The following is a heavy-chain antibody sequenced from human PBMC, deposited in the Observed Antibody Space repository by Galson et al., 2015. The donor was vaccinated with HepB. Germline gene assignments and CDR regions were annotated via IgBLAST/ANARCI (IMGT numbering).Heavy chain of an antibody. V-gene: IGHV3-69-1*01. CDR2: ISASSYI. Sequence: SLSLSCAASGFTFSDSNMNWVRQAPGKGLEWVSSISASSYIYSADSIKGRFSISRDNAKNSLYLQMNSLRAEDTAVYYCARTDFCRRLDHWGQATPLTIAS. CDR3: ARTDFCRRLDH. CDR1: GFTFSDSN. D-gene: IGHD3-3*01. J-gene: IGHJ5*02.